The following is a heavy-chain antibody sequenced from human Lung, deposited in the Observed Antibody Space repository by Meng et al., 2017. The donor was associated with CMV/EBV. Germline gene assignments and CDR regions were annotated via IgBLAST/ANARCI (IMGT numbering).Heavy chain of an antibody. CDR1: GFTFSAYA. V-gene: IGHV3-7*01. CDR3: ARDRAANSFDP. Sequence: GGSLRLXCAASGFTFSAYAINWVRQAPGKGLEWVANIKEDGSDKYYVDSVKGRFTISRDNAKNSLYLQMNSLRAEDTAVYYCARDRAANSFDPWGQGTLVTVSS. J-gene: IGHJ5*02. CDR2: IKEDGSDK. D-gene: IGHD6-25*01.